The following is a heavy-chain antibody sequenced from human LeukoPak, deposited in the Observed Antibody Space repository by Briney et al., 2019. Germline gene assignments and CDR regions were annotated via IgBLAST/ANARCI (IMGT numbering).Heavy chain of an antibody. J-gene: IGHJ4*02. D-gene: IGHD3-10*01. CDR2: IYSGGST. CDR1: GFTVSSNY. Sequence: PGGSLRLSCAASGFTVSSNYMSWVRQAPGKGLEWVSVIYSGGSTYYADSVKGRFTISRDNSKNTLHLQMNSLRAEDTAVYYCAKDHYYYGSGIYFMHYFDYWGQGTLVTVSS. CDR3: AKDHYYYGSGIYFMHYFDY. V-gene: IGHV3-53*05.